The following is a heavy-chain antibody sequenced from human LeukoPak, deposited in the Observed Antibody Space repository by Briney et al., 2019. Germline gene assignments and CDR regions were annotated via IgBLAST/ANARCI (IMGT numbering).Heavy chain of an antibody. J-gene: IGHJ4*02. CDR2: ISAYNGNT. Sequence: GASVTVSFKGSGYTFTIYGINWVRQAPGQGIEWMGWISAYNGNTNYAQKLQGRVTMTTDTSTSTAYMELRSLRSDDTAVYYCARDRDTAIIYYFDYWGQGTLVTVSS. CDR3: ARDRDTAIIYYFDY. CDR1: GYTFTIYG. D-gene: IGHD5-18*01. V-gene: IGHV1-18*01.